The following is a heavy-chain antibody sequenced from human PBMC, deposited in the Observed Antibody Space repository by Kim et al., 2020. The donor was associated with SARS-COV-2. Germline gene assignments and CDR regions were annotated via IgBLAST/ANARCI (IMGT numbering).Heavy chain of an antibody. D-gene: IGHD6-19*01. V-gene: IGHV1-45*01. Sequence: SVKVSCKASGYTLTYRYLHWVRQAPGQALEWMGWITPFNGNTNYAQKFQDRVTSHSDRSMSTAYMELVSLRSEATAMYYCVAAVAGTVGVSWGQGTLVT. J-gene: IGHJ5*02. CDR1: GYTLTYRY. CDR3: VAAVAGTVGVS. CDR2: ITPFNGNT.